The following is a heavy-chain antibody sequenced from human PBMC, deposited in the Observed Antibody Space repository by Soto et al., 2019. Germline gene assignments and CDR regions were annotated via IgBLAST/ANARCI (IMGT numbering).Heavy chain of an antibody. CDR1: GGTFSSYA. D-gene: IGHD6-19*01. CDR3: AGDPAVDPDASEGYYFDY. J-gene: IGHJ4*02. Sequence: QVQLVQSGAEVKKPGSSVKVSCKASGGTFSSYAISWVRQAPGQGLEWMGGIIPIFGTANYAQKFQGRVTITADEYTSTDYMELSSLRSEDTAVYYCAGDPAVDPDASEGYYFDYWGQGYLVTVSS. CDR2: IIPIFGTA. V-gene: IGHV1-69*01.